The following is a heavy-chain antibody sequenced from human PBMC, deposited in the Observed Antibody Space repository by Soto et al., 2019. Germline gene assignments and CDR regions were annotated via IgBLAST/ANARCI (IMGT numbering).Heavy chain of an antibody. D-gene: IGHD6-13*01. CDR2: FIPILGIA. J-gene: IGHJ4*02. CDR1: GGTFSSYT. V-gene: IGHV1-69*02. CDR3: ASSNGAAAAGLDY. Sequence: QVQLVQSGAEVKKPGSSVKVSCKASGGTFSSYTISWVRQAPGQGLQWMRRFIPILGIANYAQKFQGRVTITADKSTSTAYMELSSLRSEDTAVYYCASSNGAAAAGLDYWGQGTLVTVSS.